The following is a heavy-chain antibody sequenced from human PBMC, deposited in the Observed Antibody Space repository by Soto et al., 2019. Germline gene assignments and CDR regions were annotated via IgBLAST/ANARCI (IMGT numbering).Heavy chain of an antibody. CDR1: GDSISSYY. Sequence: QVQLQESGPGLVKPSETLSLTCTVSGDSISSYYWSWIRQPPGKGLEYIGYIHDSGSTNYNPSLKSRVTISLDTSKNQFSLKLSSVTAADTALYFCARLGRYQMGIFDYWGQGTLVTVSS. V-gene: IGHV4-59*08. J-gene: IGHJ4*02. D-gene: IGHD2-2*01. CDR2: IHDSGST. CDR3: ARLGRYQMGIFDY.